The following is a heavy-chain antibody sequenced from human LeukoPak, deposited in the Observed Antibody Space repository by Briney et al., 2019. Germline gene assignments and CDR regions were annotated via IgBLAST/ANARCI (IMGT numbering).Heavy chain of an antibody. CDR1: GGTFSSYA. V-gene: IGHV1-69*04. CDR2: IIPILGIA. CDR3: ARGGRNEISPFDY. D-gene: IGHD1-1*01. Sequence: ASVMVSCKASGGTFSSYAISWVRQAPGQGLEWMGRIIPILGIANYAQKFQGRVTITADKSTSTAYMELSSLRSEDTAVYYCARGGRNEISPFDYWGQGTLVTVSS. J-gene: IGHJ4*02.